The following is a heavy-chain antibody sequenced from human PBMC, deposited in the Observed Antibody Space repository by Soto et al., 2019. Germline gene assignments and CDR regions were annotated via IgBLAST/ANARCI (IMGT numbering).Heavy chain of an antibody. V-gene: IGHV4-31*03. CDR1: GGSISSGGYY. CDR2: IYYSGST. Sequence: QVQLQESGPGLVKPSQTLSLTCTVSGGSISSGGYYWSWIRQHPGKGLEWIGYIYYSGSTYYNPSLKSRVTISVDTSKNQFSLKLSSVTAADTAVYYCARDLYYYDSSGQSGVAFDIWGQGTMVTVSS. J-gene: IGHJ3*02. D-gene: IGHD3-22*01. CDR3: ARDLYYYDSSGQSGVAFDI.